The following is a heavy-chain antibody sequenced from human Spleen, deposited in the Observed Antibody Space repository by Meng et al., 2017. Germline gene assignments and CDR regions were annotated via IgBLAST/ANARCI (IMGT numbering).Heavy chain of an antibody. D-gene: IGHD1-1*01. CDR1: GFSFSTYA. J-gene: IGHJ3*02. V-gene: IGHV3-23*01. CDR3: AKDRESYNSVWDAFDI. CDR2: IGNPADDS. Sequence: GGSLRLSCVASGFSFSTYAMSWVRQAPGKGLEWVSGIGNPADDSFYADSVKGQFTISRDNSKNTLYLQMNSLRAEDTAVYYCAKDRESYNSVWDAFDIWGQGTMVTVSS.